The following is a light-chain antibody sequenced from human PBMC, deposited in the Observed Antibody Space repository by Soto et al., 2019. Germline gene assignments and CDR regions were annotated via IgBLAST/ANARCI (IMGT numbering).Light chain of an antibody. CDR1: SSDVGGYNY. CDR3: SSHTGYSTRV. Sequence: QSALTQPASVSGSPGQSIAISCTGTSSDVGGYNYVSWYQQHPGKAPKLMIHEVSNRPSGISDRFSGSKSGNTASLTISGLQADDEADYYCSSHTGYSTRVFGTGTRSPS. CDR2: EVS. J-gene: IGLJ1*01. V-gene: IGLV2-14*01.